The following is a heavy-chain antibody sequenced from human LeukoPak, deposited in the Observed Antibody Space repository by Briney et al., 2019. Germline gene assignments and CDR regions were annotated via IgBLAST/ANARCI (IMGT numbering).Heavy chain of an antibody. CDR3: ARHVDWAGNAFDI. J-gene: IGHJ3*02. CDR2: INHSGST. Sequence: GSLRLSCAASGFTVSNNYMSWVRQAPGKGLEWIGEINHSGSTNYNPSLKSRVTISVDTSKNQFSLKLSSVTAADTAVYYCARHVDWAGNAFDIWGQGTMVTVSS. CDR1: GFTVSNNY. V-gene: IGHV4-34*01. D-gene: IGHD3-9*01.